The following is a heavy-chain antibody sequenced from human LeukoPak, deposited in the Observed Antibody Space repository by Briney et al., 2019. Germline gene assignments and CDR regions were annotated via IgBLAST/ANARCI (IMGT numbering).Heavy chain of an antibody. V-gene: IGHV3-49*03. CDR3: TRIPIRTVTWVVVIWVPGAFDV. CDR2: IRSKNNGGAI. CDR1: GFTFGDYA. D-gene: IGHD3-22*01. J-gene: IGHJ3*01. Sequence: GGSLRLSCTASGFTFGDYAISWFRQAQGPGLELEGCIRSKNNGGAIEYAASVKDRFTISRDDSKSIAYLQMDNLQTEDTAVYFFTRIPIRTVTWVVVIWVPGAFDVWGHGTRVTVSS.